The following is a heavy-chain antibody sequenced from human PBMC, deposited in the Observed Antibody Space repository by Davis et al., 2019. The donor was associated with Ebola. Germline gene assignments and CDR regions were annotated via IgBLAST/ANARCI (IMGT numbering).Heavy chain of an antibody. CDR2: INAGNGNT. CDR1: GGTFTSYA. D-gene: IGHD6-13*01. CDR3: ARGWPLHTSWFDP. J-gene: IGHJ5*02. V-gene: IGHV1-3*01. Sequence: AASVKVSCKASGGTFTSYAMHWVRQAPGQRLEWMGWINAGNGNTKYSQKFQGRVTITRDTSASTAYMELSSLRSEDTAVYYRARGWPLHTSWFDPWGQGTLVTVSS.